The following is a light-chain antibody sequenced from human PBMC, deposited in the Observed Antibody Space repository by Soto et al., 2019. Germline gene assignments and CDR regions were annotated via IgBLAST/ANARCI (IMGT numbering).Light chain of an antibody. CDR1: SSDVGSYNL. CDR3: CSYAGTNTVV. V-gene: IGLV2-23*01. CDR2: EGT. J-gene: IGLJ2*01. Sequence: QSVLTQPASVSGSPGQSITMSCTGTSSDVGSYNLVSWYQQHPGTAPRLLIYEGTKRPPGVSSRFSGSKSGNTASLTISGLQTEDEADYYCCSYAGTNTVVFGGGTQLTVL.